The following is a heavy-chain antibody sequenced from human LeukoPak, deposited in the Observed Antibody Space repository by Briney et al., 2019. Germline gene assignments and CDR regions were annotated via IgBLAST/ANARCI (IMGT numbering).Heavy chain of an antibody. CDR1: GFTFSSYG. D-gene: IGHD3-10*01. CDR2: ISYDGSNK. CDR3: AKDAYGSGNISWFDP. J-gene: IGHJ5*02. Sequence: GSLRLSCAASGFTFSSYGMHWVRQAPGKGLEWVAVISYDGSNKYYADSVKGRFTISRDNSKNTLYLQMNSLRAEDTAVYYCAKDAYGSGNISWFDPWGQGTLVTVSS. V-gene: IGHV3-30*18.